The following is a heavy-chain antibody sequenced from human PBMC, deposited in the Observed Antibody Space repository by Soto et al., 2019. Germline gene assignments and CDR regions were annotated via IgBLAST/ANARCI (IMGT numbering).Heavy chain of an antibody. CDR1: GFTFSSYA. V-gene: IGHV3-30-3*01. D-gene: IGHD3-22*01. CDR2: ISYDGSNK. CDR3: AVPLFLNYYDQGELYY. J-gene: IGHJ4*02. Sequence: GGSLRLSCAASGFTFSSYAMHWVRQAPGKGLEWVEVISYDGSNKYYADSVKGRFTISRDNSNNTLYLQMNSLRAEDTAVYYCAVPLFLNYYDQGELYYWGQGTLVTV.